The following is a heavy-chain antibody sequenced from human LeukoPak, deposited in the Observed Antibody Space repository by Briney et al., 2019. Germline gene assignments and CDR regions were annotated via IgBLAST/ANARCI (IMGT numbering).Heavy chain of an antibody. CDR2: ISAYNGNR. CDR3: ARSFVVAVIAYYYYYGMDV. J-gene: IGHJ6*02. CDR1: GYTFTSYG. Sequence: ASVKVSCKASGYTFTSYGIGWVGQAPGKGLEWMGWISAYNGNRNYAQKLQGRVTMTTDTSTSTAYMELRRLRSDDTAVYYCARSFVVAVIAYYYYYGMDVWGQGTTVTVSS. D-gene: IGHD2-15*01. V-gene: IGHV1-18*01.